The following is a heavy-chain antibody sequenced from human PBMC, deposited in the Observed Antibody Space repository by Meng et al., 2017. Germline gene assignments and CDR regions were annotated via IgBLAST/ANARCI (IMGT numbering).Heavy chain of an antibody. CDR3: AREGGGNGLDY. CDR1: GFTFSDYY. Sequence: QGLLVESGGGLGQPAASLRLCCAASGFTFSDYYMSWLRPAPGEGPEWVSYISSMGSTIYYADSVKGRFTISRDNAKNSLYLQMSSLRAEDTAVYYCAREGGGNGLDYWGQGTLVTVSS. D-gene: IGHD4-23*01. CDR2: ISSMGSTI. J-gene: IGHJ4*02. V-gene: IGHV3-11*01.